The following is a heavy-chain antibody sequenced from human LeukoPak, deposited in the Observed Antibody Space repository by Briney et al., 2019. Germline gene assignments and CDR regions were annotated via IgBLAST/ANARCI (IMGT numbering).Heavy chain of an antibody. V-gene: IGHV4-39*07. CDR3: ARGPYYFGS. Sequence: SETLSLTCTVSGASISSSGYYWGWIRQPPGKGLEWIGSNYYSESTYYNSSLKSRVTISIGTSKNQVSLKLSSVTAADTAVYYCARGPYYFGSWGPGTLVTVSS. CDR2: NYYSEST. J-gene: IGHJ4*02. CDR1: GASISSSGYY.